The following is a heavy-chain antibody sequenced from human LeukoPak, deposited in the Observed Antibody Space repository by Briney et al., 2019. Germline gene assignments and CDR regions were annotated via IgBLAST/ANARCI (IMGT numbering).Heavy chain of an antibody. Sequence: SETLSLTCAVYGGSFSGYYWSWIRQPPGKGLEWIGEINHSGSTNYNPSLKSRVTISVDTSKNQFSLKLSSVTAADTAVYYCAREMALSGWYPYYFDYWGQGTLVTVSS. J-gene: IGHJ4*02. CDR2: INHSGST. D-gene: IGHD6-19*01. CDR1: GGSFSGYY. CDR3: AREMALSGWYPYYFDY. V-gene: IGHV4-34*01.